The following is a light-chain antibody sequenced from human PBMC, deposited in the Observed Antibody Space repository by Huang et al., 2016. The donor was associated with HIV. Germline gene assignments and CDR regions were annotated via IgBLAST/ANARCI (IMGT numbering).Light chain of an antibody. CDR2: AAS. CDR1: QSVSSN. J-gene: IGKJ1*01. Sequence: EIVMTQSPATLSVSPGERATLSCRASQSVSSNLAGYQQKPGQAPRRLIYAASTRATGIPARFSGSVSGTEFTLTISSLQSEDFAVYYCQQYNNWPRTFGQGTKVEIK. CDR3: QQYNNWPRT. V-gene: IGKV3-15*01.